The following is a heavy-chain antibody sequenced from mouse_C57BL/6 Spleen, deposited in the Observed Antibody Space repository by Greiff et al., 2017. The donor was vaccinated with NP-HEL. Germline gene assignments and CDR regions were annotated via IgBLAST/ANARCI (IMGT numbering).Heavy chain of an antibody. Sequence: EVKVVESEGGLVQPGSSMKLSCTASGFTFSDYYMAWVRQVPEKGLEWVANINYDGSSTYYLDSLKSRFIISRDNAKNILYLQMSSLKSEDTATYYCAREGMGKPFWYFDVWGTGTTVTVSS. J-gene: IGHJ1*03. D-gene: IGHD2-1*01. CDR2: INYDGSST. CDR1: GFTFSDYY. CDR3: AREGMGKPFWYFDV. V-gene: IGHV5-16*01.